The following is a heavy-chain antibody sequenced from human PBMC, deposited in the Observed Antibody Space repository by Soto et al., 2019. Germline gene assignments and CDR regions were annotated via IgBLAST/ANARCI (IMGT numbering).Heavy chain of an antibody. CDR2: INHSGGT. J-gene: IGHJ4*02. CDR1: GGSFSGYY. D-gene: IGHD1-1*01. Sequence: PSETLSLTCAVYGGSFSGYYWSWIRQPPGKGLEWIGEINHSGGTNYNPSLKSRVTISVDTSKNQFSLKLSSVTAADTAVYYCARDHPERLPFDYWGQGTMVTVSS. CDR3: ARDHPERLPFDY. V-gene: IGHV4-34*01.